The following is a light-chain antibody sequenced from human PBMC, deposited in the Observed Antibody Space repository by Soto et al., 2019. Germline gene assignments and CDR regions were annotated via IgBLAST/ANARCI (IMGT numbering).Light chain of an antibody. CDR3: ASYTSSSTSVI. CDR1: SSDIGAYDY. CDR2: EVS. V-gene: IGLV2-14*01. Sequence: QSVLTQPASLSGSPGQSITISCTGTSSDIGAYDYVSWFQQHPGKAPKLIIFEVSNRPSGISSRFSGSKSGNTASLTISGLQAEDEADYYCASYTSSSTSVIFGRGTQLTVL. J-gene: IGLJ7*01.